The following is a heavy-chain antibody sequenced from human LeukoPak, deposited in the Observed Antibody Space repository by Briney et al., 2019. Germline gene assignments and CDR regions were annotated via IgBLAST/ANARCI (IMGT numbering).Heavy chain of an antibody. CDR2: ISGSGGST. CDR1: GFTFSSYW. D-gene: IGHD6-13*01. CDR3: AKGGAEAGTLYLDY. J-gene: IGHJ4*02. Sequence: GGSLRLSCAASGFTFSSYWMSWVRQAPGKGLEWVSAISGSGGSTYYADSVKGRFTISRDNSKNTLYLQMNSLRAEDTAVYYCAKGGAEAGTLYLDYWGQGTLVTVSS. V-gene: IGHV3-23*01.